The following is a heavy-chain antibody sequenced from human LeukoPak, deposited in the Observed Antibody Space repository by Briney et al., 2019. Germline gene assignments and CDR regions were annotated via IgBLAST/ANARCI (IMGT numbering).Heavy chain of an antibody. D-gene: IGHD3-16*02. CDR1: GFTFSGSA. J-gene: IGHJ4*02. CDR2: IRGKANSYAT. V-gene: IGHV3-73*01. CDR3: TRPSPGELSKRVDY. Sequence: GRSLRLSCAASGFTFSGSAMHWVRQASGKGLEWVGRIRGKANSYATAYAASVKGRFTISRDDSKNTAYLQMNSLKTEDTAVYYCTRPSPGELSKRVDYWGQGTLVTVSS.